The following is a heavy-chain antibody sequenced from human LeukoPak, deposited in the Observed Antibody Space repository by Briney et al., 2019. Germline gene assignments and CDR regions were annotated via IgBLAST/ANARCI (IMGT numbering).Heavy chain of an antibody. CDR2: ISGSGGST. CDR3: AKDMRGTYYYYYYGMDV. D-gene: IGHD1-26*01. Sequence: PGGSLRLSCAASGFTFSSYAMSWVRQAPGKGLEWVSAISGSGGSTYYADSVKGRFTISRDNSKNTLYLQMNSLRAEDTAVYYCAKDMRGTYYYYYYGMDVWGQGTTVTVSS. V-gene: IGHV3-23*01. J-gene: IGHJ6*02. CDR1: GFTFSSYA.